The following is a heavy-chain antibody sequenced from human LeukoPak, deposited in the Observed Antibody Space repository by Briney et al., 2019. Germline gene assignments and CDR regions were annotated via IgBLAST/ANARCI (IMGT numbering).Heavy chain of an antibody. Sequence: GGSLRLSCAASGFTFSSYSMNWVRQAPGKGLEWVSYISSSSSTTYYADSVKGRFTISRDNSKNTLYLQMNSLRAEDTALYYCAKDINWVSFESWGQGTLVTVSS. D-gene: IGHD7-27*01. J-gene: IGHJ4*02. CDR1: GFTFSSYS. CDR3: AKDINWVSFES. CDR2: ISSSSSTT. V-gene: IGHV3-48*04.